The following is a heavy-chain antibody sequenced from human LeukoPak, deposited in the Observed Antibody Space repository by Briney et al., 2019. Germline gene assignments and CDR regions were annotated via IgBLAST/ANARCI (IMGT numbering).Heavy chain of an antibody. CDR3: ARVTRDSSGYYPDY. J-gene: IGHJ4*02. CDR1: GGSISSYY. Sequence: SETLSLTCTVSGGSISSYYWSWIRQPPGKGLEWIGYIYYSGSTNYNPSLKSRVTISVDTSKNQFSLKLSSVTAADTAVYYRARVTRDSSGYYPDYWGQGTLVTVSS. D-gene: IGHD3-22*01. CDR2: IYYSGST. V-gene: IGHV4-59*01.